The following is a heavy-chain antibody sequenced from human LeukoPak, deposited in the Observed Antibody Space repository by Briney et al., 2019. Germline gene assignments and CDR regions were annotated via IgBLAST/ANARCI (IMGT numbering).Heavy chain of an antibody. V-gene: IGHV1-46*01. D-gene: IGHD2-2*02. J-gene: IGHJ4*02. CDR3: ATGGLVVPAAINYFDY. Sequence: ASVKVSCKASGYTFTSYYMHWVRQAPGQWLEWMGIINPSGGSTSYAQKFQGRVTMTRDTSTSTVYMELSSLRSEDTAVYYCATGGLVVPAAINYFDYWGQGTLVTVSS. CDR1: GYTFTSYY. CDR2: INPSGGST.